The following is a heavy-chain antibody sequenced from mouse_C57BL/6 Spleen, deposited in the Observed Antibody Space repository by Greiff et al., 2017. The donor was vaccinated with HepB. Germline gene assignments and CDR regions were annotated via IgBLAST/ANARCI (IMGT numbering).Heavy chain of an antibody. Sequence: QVQLQQSGPELVKPGASVKISCKASGYAFSSSWMNWVKQRPGKGLEWIGRMYPGDGDTKYNGKFKGKATLTADKSSSTAYMQLSSLTSEDSAVYFCASNNPYWGQGTLVTVSA. CDR3: ASNNPY. CDR2: MYPGDGDT. V-gene: IGHV1-82*01. J-gene: IGHJ3*01. CDR1: GYAFSSSW. D-gene: IGHD6-1*01.